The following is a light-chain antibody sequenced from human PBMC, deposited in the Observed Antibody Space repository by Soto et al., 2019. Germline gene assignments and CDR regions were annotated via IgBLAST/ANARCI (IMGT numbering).Light chain of an antibody. Sequence: EIVMTQSPATRSVSQGERATLSSRASQSVSSYLAWYQQKPGQAPRLLIYKASTLDSGIPARFSGSGSGTDFTLTISSLEPEDFAVYYCQHRSNWPPAFGQGTKVDI. CDR3: QHRSNWPPA. V-gene: IGKV3-11*01. CDR2: KAS. CDR1: QSVSSY. J-gene: IGKJ1*01.